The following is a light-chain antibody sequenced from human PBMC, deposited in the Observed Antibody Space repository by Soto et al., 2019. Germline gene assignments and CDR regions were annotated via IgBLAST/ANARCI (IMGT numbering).Light chain of an antibody. CDR2: FAS. Sequence: EIVLTQSPGTLSLSPGERATLSCRASQSVSNNYLAWYQQKPGQAPRLLIYFASNRATGIPDRFSGSGSGTEFTLTISSLQPDDFVTYYCQQYKYYSQTFGQGTKVDI. V-gene: IGKV3-20*01. CDR3: QQYKYYSQT. CDR1: QSVSNNY. J-gene: IGKJ1*01.